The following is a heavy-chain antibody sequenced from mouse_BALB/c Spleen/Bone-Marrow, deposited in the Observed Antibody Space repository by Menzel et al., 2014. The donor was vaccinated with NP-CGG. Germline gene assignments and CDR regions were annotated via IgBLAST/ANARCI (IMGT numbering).Heavy chain of an antibody. J-gene: IGHJ2*01. Sequence: LVKTGASVKISCKASGYSFTGYYMHWVKQSHGKGLEWIGYISCYNGATYYNQKFKGKATFTVDTSSSTAYMQFNSLTSGDSAVYYCARAKDYDYDVHYWGQGTTLTVSS. CDR2: ISCYNGAT. CDR3: ARAKDYDYDVHY. CDR1: GYSFTGYY. D-gene: IGHD2-4*01. V-gene: IGHV1S34*01.